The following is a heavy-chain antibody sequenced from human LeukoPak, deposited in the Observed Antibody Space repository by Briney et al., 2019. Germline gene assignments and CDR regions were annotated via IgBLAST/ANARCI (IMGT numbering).Heavy chain of an antibody. Sequence: GASVKVSCKASGYTFTGYYMHWVRQAPGQGLEWMGWINPNSGGTNYAQKFQGRVTMTRDTSISTAYMELSSLRSEDTAVYYCATPTVTTYAAFDIWGQGTMVTVSS. CDR1: GYTFTGYY. J-gene: IGHJ3*02. V-gene: IGHV1-2*02. CDR3: ATPTVTTYAAFDI. CDR2: INPNSGGT. D-gene: IGHD4-17*01.